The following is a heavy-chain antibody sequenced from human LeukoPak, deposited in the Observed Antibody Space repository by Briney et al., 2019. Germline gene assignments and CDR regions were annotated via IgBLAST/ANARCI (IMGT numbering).Heavy chain of an antibody. J-gene: IGHJ4*02. CDR1: GYTFTSYA. V-gene: IGHV1-69*04. CDR3: ARVWGEGYYFDY. D-gene: IGHD3-16*01. CDR2: IIPILGIA. Sequence: SVKVSCKASGYTFTSYAISWVRQAPGQGLEWMGRIIPILGIANYAQKFQGRVTITADKSTSTAYMELSSLRSEDTAVYYCARVWGEGYYFDYWGQGTLVTVSS.